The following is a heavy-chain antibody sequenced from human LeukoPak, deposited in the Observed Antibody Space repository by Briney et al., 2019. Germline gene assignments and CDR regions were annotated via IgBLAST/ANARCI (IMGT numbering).Heavy chain of an antibody. Sequence: PGGSLRLSCAASGFSFSRYSMNWVRQAPGKGLEWVSSIGSSSSYIYYADSVRGRFTISRDNAKNSLYLQMNSLRAEDTAVYYCARGGYYDSSGIDYWGQGTLVTVSS. J-gene: IGHJ4*02. V-gene: IGHV3-21*01. D-gene: IGHD3-22*01. CDR3: ARGGYYDSSGIDY. CDR1: GFSFSRYS. CDR2: IGSSSSYI.